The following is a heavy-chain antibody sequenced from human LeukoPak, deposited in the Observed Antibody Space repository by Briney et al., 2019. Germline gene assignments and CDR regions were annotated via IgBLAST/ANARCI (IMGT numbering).Heavy chain of an antibody. V-gene: IGHV3-23*01. CDR2: ISYDGAAT. J-gene: IGHJ4*02. Sequence: PGGSLRLSCTPSGFTFRTYAMTWVRQAPGKGLEWVSAISYDGAATYYADSVRGRFTISRDNSKSTLYLQMSSLRAEDTAIYYCAKLEGASFLWGQGTLVTVSS. CDR3: AKLEGASFL. D-gene: IGHD5-24*01. CDR1: GFTFRTYA.